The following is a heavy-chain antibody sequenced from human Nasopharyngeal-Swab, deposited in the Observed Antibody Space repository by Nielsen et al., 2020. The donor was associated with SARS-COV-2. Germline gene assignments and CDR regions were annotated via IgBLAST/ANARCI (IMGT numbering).Heavy chain of an antibody. CDR1: GFTFSSFA. Sequence: GESLKISCAASGFTFSSFAMNWVRRAPGKGLEWVALISYDGDEKYFADSVQGRFTISRDNSKNTLYLQMNGLRADDTAEYYCARDPRPLAAAGYLVAFDIWGQGTMVTVSS. V-gene: IGHV3-30*04. J-gene: IGHJ3*02. CDR3: ARDPRPLAAAGYLVAFDI. D-gene: IGHD6-13*01. CDR2: ISYDGDEK.